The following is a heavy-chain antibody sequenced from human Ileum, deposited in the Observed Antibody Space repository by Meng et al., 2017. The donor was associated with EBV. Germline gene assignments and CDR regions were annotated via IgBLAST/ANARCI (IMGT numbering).Heavy chain of an antibody. CDR1: GFAFSNYL. Sequence: EVQVVGSGGGVVQPGGSLRLSCGAAGFAFSNYLMHWVRQAPGKGLVWVSRIRPDGSGANYADFVEGRFTISRDNAKNTLFLQMNSLRAEDTAVYYCARADPLTAAANWGQGTLVTVSS. D-gene: IGHD6-13*01. V-gene: IGHV3-74*01. CDR2: IRPDGSGA. CDR3: ARADPLTAAAN. J-gene: IGHJ4*02.